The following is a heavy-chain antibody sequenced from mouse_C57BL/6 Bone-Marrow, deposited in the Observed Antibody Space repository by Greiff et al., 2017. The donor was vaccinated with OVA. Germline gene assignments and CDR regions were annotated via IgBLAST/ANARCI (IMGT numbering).Heavy chain of an antibody. Sequence: QVTLNESGPGILQPSQTLSLTCSFSGFSLRTFGMGVGWIRQPSGQGLEWLAHIWWDDDKYYNPALKSRLQISKDTSKNQVFLKIANVDTADTATYYCARIHLLLREFAYWGQGTLVTVSA. J-gene: IGHJ3*01. CDR3: ARIHLLLREFAY. CDR2: IWWDDDK. V-gene: IGHV8-8*01. CDR1: GFSLRTFGMG. D-gene: IGHD1-1*01.